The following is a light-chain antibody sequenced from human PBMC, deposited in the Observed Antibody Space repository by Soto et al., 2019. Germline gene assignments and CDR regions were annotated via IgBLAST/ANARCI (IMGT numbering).Light chain of an antibody. Sequence: DIKMNKSPATLSAYVEDRVSITCRASQSISSWLAWYQQNPGKAPKLLMFDASSLDSGVPSRFSGSGSGTEFTLTISSLQPDDFATYYCQQYNSYPWTFGQGTKVDI. CDR2: DAS. CDR1: QSISSW. CDR3: QQYNSYPWT. J-gene: IGKJ1*01. V-gene: IGKV1-5*01.